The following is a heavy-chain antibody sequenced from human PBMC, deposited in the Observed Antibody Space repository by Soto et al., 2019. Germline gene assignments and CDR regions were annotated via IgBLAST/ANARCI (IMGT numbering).Heavy chain of an antibody. D-gene: IGHD4-4*01. Sequence: SSVKLSCKASGGTFSSYAISWVRQAPGQGLEWMGGIIPIFGTANYAQKFQGRVTITADESTSTAYMELSSLRSEDTAVYYCALKEATVTTFHYYGMDVWGQGTTVTVSS. CDR3: ALKEATVTTFHYYGMDV. CDR2: IIPIFGTA. CDR1: GGTFSSYA. J-gene: IGHJ6*02. V-gene: IGHV1-69*13.